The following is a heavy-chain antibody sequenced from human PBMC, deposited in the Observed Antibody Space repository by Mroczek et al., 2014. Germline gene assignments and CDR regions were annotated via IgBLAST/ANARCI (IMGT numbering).Heavy chain of an antibody. Sequence: QVQLVQSGPGLVKPSETLSLTCTVSGGSISSYYWSWIRQPPGKGLEWIGYIYYSGSTNYNPSLKSRVTISVDTSKNQFSLKLSSVTAADTAVYYCAGDGYNTRVVYWGQGTLVTVSS. CDR1: GGSISSYY. CDR3: AGDGYNTRVVY. D-gene: IGHD5-24*01. V-gene: IGHV4-59*01. CDR2: IYYSGST. J-gene: IGHJ4*02.